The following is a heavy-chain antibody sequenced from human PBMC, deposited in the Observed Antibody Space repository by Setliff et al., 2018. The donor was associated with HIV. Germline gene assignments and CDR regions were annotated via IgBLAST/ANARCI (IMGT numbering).Heavy chain of an antibody. CDR2: ISGNAANT. CDR3: AKERWGPPVEF. J-gene: IGHJ4*02. V-gene: IGHV3-23*01. CDR1: GFVFSNYA. Sequence: PGGSLRLSCAASGFVFSNYAMSWVRQAPGKGLEWVSGISGNAANTYYGDSVKGRFTISRDNSKNTVYLQMNSLRADDTAVYYCAKERWGPPVEFRGQGTLVTVSS. D-gene: IGHD2-15*01.